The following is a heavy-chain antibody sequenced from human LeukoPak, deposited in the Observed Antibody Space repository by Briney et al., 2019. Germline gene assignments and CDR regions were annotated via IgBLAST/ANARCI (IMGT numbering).Heavy chain of an antibody. V-gene: IGHV1-2*06. CDR3: ARDLLWGDYVWGSYSYYFDY. J-gene: IGHJ4*02. Sequence: ASVKVSCEASGYTFTGYYMHWVRQAPGQGLEWTGRINPNSGGTNYAQKFQGRVTMTRDTSISTAYMELSRLRSDDTAVYYCARDLLWGDYVWGSYSYYFDYWGQGTLVTVSS. CDR1: GYTFTGYY. CDR2: INPNSGGT. D-gene: IGHD3-16*01.